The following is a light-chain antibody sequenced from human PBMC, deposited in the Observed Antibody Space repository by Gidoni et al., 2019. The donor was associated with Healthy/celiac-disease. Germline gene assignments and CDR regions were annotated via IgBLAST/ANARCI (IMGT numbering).Light chain of an antibody. Sequence: EIGLTPSPATLSLSPGGRAPLSCRASQRVSSYLAWSQPKPGQAPRPLIYDASNRATGIPARFRGSRSGTDFTLTISSLEPEDFAVYYCQQRSNWPTFGGGTKVEI. CDR3: QQRSNWPT. CDR1: QRVSSY. J-gene: IGKJ4*01. V-gene: IGKV3-11*01. CDR2: DAS.